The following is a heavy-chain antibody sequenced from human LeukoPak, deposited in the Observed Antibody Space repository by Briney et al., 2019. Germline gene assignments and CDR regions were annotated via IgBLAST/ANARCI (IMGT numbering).Heavy chain of an antibody. CDR3: AGMDV. CDR2: INHSGST. J-gene: IGHJ6*02. V-gene: IGHV4-34*08. Sequence: GSLRLSCAASGFTFSSYSMNWIRQPPGKGLEWIGEINHSGSTNYNPSLKSRVTISVDTSKNQFSLKLSSVTAADTAVYYCAGMDVWGQGTTVTVSS. CDR1: GFTFSSYS.